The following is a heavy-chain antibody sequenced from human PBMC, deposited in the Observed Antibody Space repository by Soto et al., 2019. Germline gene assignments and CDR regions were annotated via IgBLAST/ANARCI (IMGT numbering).Heavy chain of an antibody. J-gene: IGHJ3*02. V-gene: IGHV3-9*01. D-gene: IGHD6-13*01. CDR3: AKDMERGLMYSSSWQGFAFDI. Sequence: GGSLRLSCAASGFTFDDYAMHWVRQAPGKGLEWVSGISWNSGSIGYADSVKGRFTISRDNAKNSLYLQMNSLRAEDTALYYCAKDMERGLMYSSSWQGFAFDIWGQGTMVTVSS. CDR2: ISWNSGSI. CDR1: GFTFDDYA.